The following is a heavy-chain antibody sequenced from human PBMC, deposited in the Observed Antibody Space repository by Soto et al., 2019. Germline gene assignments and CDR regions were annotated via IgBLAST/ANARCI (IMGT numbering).Heavy chain of an antibody. CDR2: INHSGST. D-gene: IGHD2-15*01. V-gene: IGHV4-34*01. CDR1: GGSFSGYY. CDR3: ARFRPLRYCSGGSCYQRGYYYYMDV. Sequence: QVQLQQWGAGLLKPSETLSLTCAVYGGSFSGYYWSWIRQPPGKGLEWIGEINHSGSTNYKPSLKSRVTISVDTSKNQFSLMLGAVTAADTAVYYCARFRPLRYCSGGSCYQRGYYYYMDVWGKGTTVTVSS. J-gene: IGHJ6*03.